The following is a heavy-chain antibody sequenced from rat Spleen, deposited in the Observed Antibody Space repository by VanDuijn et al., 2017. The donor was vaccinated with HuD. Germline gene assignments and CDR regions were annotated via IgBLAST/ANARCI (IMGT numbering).Heavy chain of an antibody. CDR1: GFIFSNYD. V-gene: IGHV5S23*01. J-gene: IGHJ3*01. CDR3: TCWFAY. CDR2: SSIGGGNT. Sequence: DVQLVESGGGLVQPGRSLKLSCAASGFIFSNYDMAWVRQAPTKGLEWVASSSIGGGNTYYRESVKGRFTISRDNAKRTLYLQMDSLRPEDTATYYCTCWFAYWGQGTLVTVSS.